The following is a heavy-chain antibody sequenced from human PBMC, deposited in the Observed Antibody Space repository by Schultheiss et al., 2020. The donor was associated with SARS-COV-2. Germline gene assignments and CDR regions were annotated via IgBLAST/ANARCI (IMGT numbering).Heavy chain of an antibody. J-gene: IGHJ1*01. D-gene: IGHD3-22*01. CDR1: GFTFSSYW. V-gene: IGHV3-7*01. Sequence: GGSLRLSCAASGFTFSSYWMSWVRQAPGKGLEWVANIKQDGSEKYYVDSVKGRFTISRDNAKNSLYLQMNSLRAEDTAVYYCARVGSYYYDSSGDEYFQHWGQGTLVTVS. CDR3: ARVGSYYYDSSGDEYFQH. CDR2: IKQDGSEK.